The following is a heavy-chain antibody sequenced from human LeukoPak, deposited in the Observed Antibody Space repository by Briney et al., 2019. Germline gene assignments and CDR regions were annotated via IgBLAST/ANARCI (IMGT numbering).Heavy chain of an antibody. J-gene: IGHJ5*02. V-gene: IGHV4-39*07. Sequence: PSETLSLTCTVSGGSISTSNYYWGWIRQPPGKGLEWIGNIFYSGSTYYSPSLRSRVTISLDTSRNQFSLKLSSVTPADTAVYYCARFAGSVEHSWFAPWGQGALVTVSS. CDR1: GGSISTSNYY. CDR3: ARFAGSVEHSWFAP. CDR2: IFYSGST. D-gene: IGHD1-1*01.